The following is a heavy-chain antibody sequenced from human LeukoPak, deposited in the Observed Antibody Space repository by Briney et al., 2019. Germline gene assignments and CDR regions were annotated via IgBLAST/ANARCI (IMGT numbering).Heavy chain of an antibody. CDR2: IYYSGST. Sequence: SETLSLTCTVSGGSISSYYWSWIRQPPGTGLEWIGYIYYSGSTNYNPSLKSRVTISVDTSKNQFSLKLSSVTAADTAVYYCARGTIPSVDWFDPWGQGTLVTVSS. V-gene: IGHV4-59*01. J-gene: IGHJ5*02. CDR3: ARGTIPSVDWFDP. CDR1: GGSISSYY. D-gene: IGHD3-3*01.